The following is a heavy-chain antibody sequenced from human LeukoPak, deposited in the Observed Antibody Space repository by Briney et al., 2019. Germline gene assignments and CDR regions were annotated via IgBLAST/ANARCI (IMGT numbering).Heavy chain of an antibody. D-gene: IGHD3-22*01. Sequence: PGGSLRLSCAASGFTFSGYAMSWVRQAPGKGLEWVSGISGSGGYTYYADSVKGRSTISRDNSKNTLYLQMNSLRAEDTAVYYCARAPPNYYDSSGGPFDYWGQGTLVTVSP. V-gene: IGHV3-23*01. CDR3: ARAPPNYYDSSGGPFDY. CDR2: ISGSGGYT. CDR1: GFTFSGYA. J-gene: IGHJ4*02.